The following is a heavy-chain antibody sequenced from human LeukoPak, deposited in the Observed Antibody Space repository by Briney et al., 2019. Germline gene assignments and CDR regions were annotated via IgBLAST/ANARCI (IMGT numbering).Heavy chain of an antibody. CDR1: GGTFNNYA. CDR3: ATEPSRSYSFDHLDF. J-gene: IGHJ4*02. Sequence: SVKVSCKTSGGTFNNYAISWVRQAPGQGLERMGRVVPMFGIRNYPQTFRGRVNITADKATNTVYMELRSLRAEDTAIYYCATEPSRSYSFDHLDFWGLGTPVTVSS. D-gene: IGHD5-12*01. V-gene: IGHV1-69*04. CDR2: VVPMFGIR.